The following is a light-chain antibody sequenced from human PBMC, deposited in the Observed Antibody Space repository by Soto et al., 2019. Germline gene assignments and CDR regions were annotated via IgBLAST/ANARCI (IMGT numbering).Light chain of an antibody. CDR3: QHYAGGSRLT. CDR2: GAS. CDR1: QSVSSN. Sequence: EIVMTQSPATLSVSPGERASLSCRASQSVSSNLAWYQQKPGQPPRLLISGASSRATGIPDRFSGSGFGTDFPLTISRREPEDFALYYCQHYAGGSRLTFGQGTRLEIK. V-gene: IGKV3-20*01. J-gene: IGKJ5*01.